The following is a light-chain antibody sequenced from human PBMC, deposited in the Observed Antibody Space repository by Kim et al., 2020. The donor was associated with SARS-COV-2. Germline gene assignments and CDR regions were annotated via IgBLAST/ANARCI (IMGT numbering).Light chain of an antibody. CDR3: QQRSTWPIT. CDR2: HAS. V-gene: IGKV3-11*01. CDR1: QNIGIY. Sequence: PGERATLACRASQNIGIYLAWYKQKPGQAPRLLIYHASNRATGIPARFSGSGSGTDFTLTISSLEPDDFAVYYCQQRSTWPITFGQGTRLEI. J-gene: IGKJ5*01.